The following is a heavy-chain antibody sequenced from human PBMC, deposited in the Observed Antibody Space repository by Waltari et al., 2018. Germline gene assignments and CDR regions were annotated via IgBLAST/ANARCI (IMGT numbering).Heavy chain of an antibody. CDR1: GFTFSSYA. Sequence: QVQLVESGGGVVQPGRSLRLSCAASGFTFSSYAMHWVRPAPGKGLEWVAVISYDGSNKYYADSVKGRFTISRDNSKNTLYLQMNSLRAEDTAVYYCASGLAGVVIPIDYWGQGTLVTVSS. CDR3: ASGLAGVVIPIDY. V-gene: IGHV3-30-3*01. CDR2: ISYDGSNK. D-gene: IGHD3-3*01. J-gene: IGHJ4*02.